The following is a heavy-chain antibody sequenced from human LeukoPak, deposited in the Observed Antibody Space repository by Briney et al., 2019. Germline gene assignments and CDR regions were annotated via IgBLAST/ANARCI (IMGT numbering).Heavy chain of an antibody. D-gene: IGHD2-2*01. CDR2: INHSGST. Sequence: SQTLSLTCAGDGVSFSGYYWSWIRQPPGKGLEWIGGINHSGSTNYNQSIKSRVTISVDTYKNQFSLKLVSVAAADTAVYYCASEAGSEVVPALNWYDPWGQGTLVTVTS. CDR3: ASEAGSEVVPALNWYDP. J-gene: IGHJ5*02. V-gene: IGHV4-34*01. CDR1: GVSFSGYY.